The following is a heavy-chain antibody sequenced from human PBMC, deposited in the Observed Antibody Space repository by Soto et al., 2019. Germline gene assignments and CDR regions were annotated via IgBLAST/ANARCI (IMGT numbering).Heavy chain of an antibody. D-gene: IGHD6-19*01. J-gene: IGHJ4*02. CDR3: AKYGYGSGWHFDY. CDR1: GFTFSSYA. V-gene: IGHV3-23*01. CDR2: ISGSGDST. Sequence: EVQLLESGGGLVQPGGSLRLSCAASGFTFSSYAMSWVRLAPGKGLEWVSAISGSGDSTYYADSVKGRFTISRDNSKNTLYLQFTGLRAEDTAVYYCAKYGYGSGWHFDYWGQGTLVTVSS.